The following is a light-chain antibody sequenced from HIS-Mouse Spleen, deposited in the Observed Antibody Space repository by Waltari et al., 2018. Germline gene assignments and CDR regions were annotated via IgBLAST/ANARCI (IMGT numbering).Light chain of an antibody. CDR2: EGS. V-gene: IGLV2-23*01. J-gene: IGLJ3*02. Sequence: QSALTQPASVSGSPGQSLTISCTGTSSDVGSYNLVPWYQQHPGKAPNLMFYEGSKRPSGVSNRFSGSKSGNTASLTISGLQAEDEADYYCCSYAGSSTWVFGGGTKLTVL. CDR1: SSDVGSYNL. CDR3: CSYAGSSTWV.